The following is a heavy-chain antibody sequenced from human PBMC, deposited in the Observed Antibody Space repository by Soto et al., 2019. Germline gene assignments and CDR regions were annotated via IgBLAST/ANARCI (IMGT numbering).Heavy chain of an antibody. CDR3: ARGQSIMITFGGVIVRP. D-gene: IGHD3-16*02. CDR1: GYTFTSNG. Sequence: ASVKVSCKASGYTFTSNGISWVRQAPGQGLEWMGWINANSGNTNYAQKFQGRVTMTRDTSTSTVYMELSSLRSEDTAVYYCARGQSIMITFGGVIVRPWGQGTLVTVSS. V-gene: IGHV1-18*01. CDR2: INANSGNT. J-gene: IGHJ5*02.